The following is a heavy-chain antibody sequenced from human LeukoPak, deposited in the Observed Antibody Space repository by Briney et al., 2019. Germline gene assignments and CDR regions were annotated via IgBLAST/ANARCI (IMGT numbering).Heavy chain of an antibody. Sequence: SETLSLTCTVSGGSISSSNYYWGWIRQPPGRGLEWIGNIYYSGNTYYNPSLKSRVTISVDTSKHHFSLKLTSVTAADTAVYYCARVYSGYDYPFDFWGQGTLVTVSS. V-gene: IGHV4-39*02. D-gene: IGHD5-12*01. CDR2: IYYSGNT. CDR3: ARVYSGYDYPFDF. J-gene: IGHJ4*02. CDR1: GGSISSSNYY.